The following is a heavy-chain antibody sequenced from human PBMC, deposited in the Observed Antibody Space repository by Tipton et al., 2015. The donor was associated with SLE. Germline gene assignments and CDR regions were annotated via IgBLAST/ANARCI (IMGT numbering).Heavy chain of an antibody. CDR3: AKSPGEQWLVWAFDI. CDR1: GFTFSSYA. CDR2: IYGGGMK. D-gene: IGHD6-19*01. J-gene: IGHJ3*02. V-gene: IGHV3-23*03. Sequence: SLRLSCAASGFTFSSYAMSWVRQAPGKGLEWVSVIYGGGMKYYADSVKGRFTISRDNSQNTLYLPMNSLRAEDTAVYYCAKSPGEQWLVWAFDIWGQGTMVTVSS.